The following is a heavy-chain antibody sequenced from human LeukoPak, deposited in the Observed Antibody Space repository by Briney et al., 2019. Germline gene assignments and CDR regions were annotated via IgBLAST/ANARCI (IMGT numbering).Heavy chain of an antibody. CDR3: ASTVYGDYSEDGGFDY. J-gene: IGHJ4*02. CDR1: GGSISSYY. D-gene: IGHD4-17*01. Sequence: KPSETLSLTCTVSGGSISSYYWSWIRQPPGKGLEWIGYIYYSGSTNYSPSLKSRVTISVDTSKNQFSLKLSSVTAADTAVYYCASTVYGDYSEDGGFDYWGQGTLVTVSS. CDR2: IYYSGST. V-gene: IGHV4-59*01.